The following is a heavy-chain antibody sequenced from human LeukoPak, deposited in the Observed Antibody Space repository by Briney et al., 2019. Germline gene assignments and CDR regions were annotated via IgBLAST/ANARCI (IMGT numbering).Heavy chain of an antibody. J-gene: IGHJ4*02. CDR2: ISYDGSNK. V-gene: IGHV3-30*04. CDR1: GSTFSSYA. D-gene: IGHD5-18*01. CDR3: ARDHNYAFDN. Sequence: PGRSLRLSCAASGSTFSSYAMHWVRQAPGKGLEWVAVISYDGSNKYYADSVKGRFTISADNAKNSLYLQMNSLRVEDTAVYYCARDHNYAFDNWGQGTLVSVSS.